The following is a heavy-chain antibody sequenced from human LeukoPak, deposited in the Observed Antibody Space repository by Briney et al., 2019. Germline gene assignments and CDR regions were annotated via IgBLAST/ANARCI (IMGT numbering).Heavy chain of an antibody. D-gene: IGHD3-10*01. CDR3: YYGSGSFDY. J-gene: IGHJ4*02. CDR1: GYTFTGYY. CDR2: INTNTGNP. Sequence: GASVKVSCKASGYTFTGYYMHWVRQAPGQGLEWMGWINTNTGNPTYAQGFTGRFVFSLDTSVSTAYLQISSLKAEDTAVYYCYYGSGSFDYWGQGTLVTVSS. V-gene: IGHV7-4-1*02.